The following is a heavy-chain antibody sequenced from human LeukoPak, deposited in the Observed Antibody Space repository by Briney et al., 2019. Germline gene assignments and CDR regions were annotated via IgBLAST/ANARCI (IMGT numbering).Heavy chain of an antibody. CDR1: GGSFSGYY. J-gene: IGHJ6*02. Sequence: SETLSLTCAVYGGSFSGYYWSWIRQPPGKGLEWIGEINHSGSTNYNPSLKSRVTISVDTSKNQFSLKLSSVTAADTAVYYCARCGASLYSTSRSHGLDVWGQGTPVTVSS. D-gene: IGHD5-18*01. CDR3: ARCGASLYSTSRSHGLDV. CDR2: INHSGST. V-gene: IGHV4-34*01.